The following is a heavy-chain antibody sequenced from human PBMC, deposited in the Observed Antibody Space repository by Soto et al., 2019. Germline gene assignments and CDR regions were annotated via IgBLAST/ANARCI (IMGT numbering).Heavy chain of an antibody. CDR1: GFTFSSYA. J-gene: IGHJ6*02. CDR3: ARDRGDTNYYYYYYGMDV. V-gene: IGHV3-30-3*01. D-gene: IGHD3-10*01. CDR2: ISYDGSNK. Sequence: LRLSCAASGFTFSSYAMHWVRQAPGKGLEWVAVISYDGSNKYYADSVKGRFTISRDNSKNTLYLQMNSLRAEDTAVYYCARDRGDTNYYYYYYGMDVWGQGTTVTVSS.